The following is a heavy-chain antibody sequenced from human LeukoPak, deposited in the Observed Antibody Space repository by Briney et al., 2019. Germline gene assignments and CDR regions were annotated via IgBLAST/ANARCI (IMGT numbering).Heavy chain of an antibody. CDR2: ISSSSYI. CDR3: ARRGDGYNFGAFDI. J-gene: IGHJ3*02. D-gene: IGHD5-24*01. CDR1: GFTFSSYS. V-gene: IGHV3-21*01. Sequence: GGSLRLSCAASGFTFSSYSMNWVRQAPGKGLEWVSSISSSSYIYYADSVKGRFTISRDNAKNSLYLQVNSLRAEDTAVYYCARRGDGYNFGAFDIWGQGTMVTVSS.